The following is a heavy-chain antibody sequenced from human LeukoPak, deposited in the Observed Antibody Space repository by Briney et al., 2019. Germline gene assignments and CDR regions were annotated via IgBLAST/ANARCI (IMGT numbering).Heavy chain of an antibody. CDR2: IRSKAYGGTT. CDR1: GFAFGDYA. Sequence: PGGSLRLSCTASGFAFGDYAMSWFRQAPGKGLEWVGFIRSKAYGGTTEYAASVKGRFTISRDDSKSIAYLQMNSLKTEDTAVYYCTRGARHYYDSSGYSDFDYWGQGTLVTVSS. J-gene: IGHJ4*02. V-gene: IGHV3-49*03. CDR3: TRGARHYYDSSGYSDFDY. D-gene: IGHD3-22*01.